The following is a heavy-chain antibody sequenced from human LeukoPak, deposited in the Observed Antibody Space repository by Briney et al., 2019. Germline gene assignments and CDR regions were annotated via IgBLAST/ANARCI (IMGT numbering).Heavy chain of an antibody. J-gene: IGHJ4*02. CDR3: AKGDSSSWIFDY. Sequence: SETLSLTCTVSGGSISSGSYYWSWIRQPAGKGLEGIGRIYTSGSTNYNPSLKSRVTISVDTSKNQFSLKLSSVTAADTAVYYCAKGDSSSWIFDYWGQGTLVTVSS. V-gene: IGHV4-61*02. CDR2: IYTSGST. CDR1: GGSISSGSYY. D-gene: IGHD6-13*01.